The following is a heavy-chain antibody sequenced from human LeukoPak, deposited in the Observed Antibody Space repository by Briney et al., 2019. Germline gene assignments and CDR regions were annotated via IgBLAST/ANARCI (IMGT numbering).Heavy chain of an antibody. V-gene: IGHV4-4*09. D-gene: IGHD5-18*01. Sequence: SETLSLTCTVSDGPISTYYWSWFRQPPGEGLEWIGYIYSTGSTDYNASLRSRVTISVDTSKTQFSLKLTSVTAADTAVYYCASTRGHSYGWGAFDIWGQGTMVTVSS. CDR2: IYSTGST. J-gene: IGHJ3*02. CDR1: DGPISTYY. CDR3: ASTRGHSYGWGAFDI.